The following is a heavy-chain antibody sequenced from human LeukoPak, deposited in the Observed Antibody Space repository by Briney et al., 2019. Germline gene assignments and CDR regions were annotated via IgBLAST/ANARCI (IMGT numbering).Heavy chain of an antibody. CDR2: ISYDGSNK. J-gene: IGHJ4*02. Sequence: GGSLRLSCAASGFTFGSYAMHWVRQAPGKGLEWVAVISYDGSNKYYADSVKGRFTISRDNSKNTLYLQMNSLRAEDTAVYYCARVPTILGDSAYYFDYWGQGTLVTVSS. D-gene: IGHD2-21*02. CDR1: GFTFGSYA. CDR3: ARVPTILGDSAYYFDY. V-gene: IGHV3-30-3*01.